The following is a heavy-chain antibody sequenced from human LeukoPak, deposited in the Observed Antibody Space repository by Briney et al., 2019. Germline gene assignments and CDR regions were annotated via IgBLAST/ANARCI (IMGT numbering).Heavy chain of an antibody. Sequence: SETLSPTCAVYGGSFSGYYWSWIRQPPGKGLEWIGSIYYSGSTHYNPSLKSRVTISVDTSKNQFSLKLSSVTAADTAVYYCAREGWQWLVHAFDIWGQGTMVTVSS. CDR2: IYYSGST. CDR3: AREGWQWLVHAFDI. CDR1: GGSFSGYY. V-gene: IGHV4-34*01. D-gene: IGHD6-19*01. J-gene: IGHJ3*02.